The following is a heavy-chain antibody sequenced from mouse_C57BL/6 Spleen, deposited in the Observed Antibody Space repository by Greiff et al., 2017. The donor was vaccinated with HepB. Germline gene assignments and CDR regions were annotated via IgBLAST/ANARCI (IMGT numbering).Heavy chain of an antibody. CDR3: ARVGDDGYYSFAY. V-gene: IGHV3-6*01. Sequence: DVKLQESGPGLVKPSQSLSLTCSVTGYSITSGYYWNWIRQFPGNKLEWMGYISYDGSNNYNPSLKNRISITRDTSKNQFFLKLNSVTTEDTATYYCARVGDDGYYSFAYWGQGTLVTVSA. CDR2: ISYDGSN. J-gene: IGHJ3*01. D-gene: IGHD2-3*01. CDR1: GYSITSGYY.